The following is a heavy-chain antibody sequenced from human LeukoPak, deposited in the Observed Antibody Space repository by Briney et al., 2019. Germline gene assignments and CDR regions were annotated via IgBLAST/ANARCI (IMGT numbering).Heavy chain of an antibody. Sequence: GRSLRLSCAASGFTFSSYAMHWVRQAPGKGLEWVAVISYDGSNKYYADSVKGRFTISRDNPKNTLYLQMNSLRAEDTAVYYCARDPYSSSLSSYFDYWGQGTLVTVSS. J-gene: IGHJ4*02. CDR3: ARDPYSSSLSSYFDY. D-gene: IGHD6-13*01. CDR1: GFTFSSYA. V-gene: IGHV3-30*01. CDR2: ISYDGSNK.